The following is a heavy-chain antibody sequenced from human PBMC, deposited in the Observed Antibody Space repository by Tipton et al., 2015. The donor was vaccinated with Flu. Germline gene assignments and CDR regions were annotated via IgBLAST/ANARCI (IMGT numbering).Heavy chain of an antibody. CDR1: GFTFSGYW. D-gene: IGHD1-14*01. CDR2: INSEGRNT. Sequence: SLRLSCVGSGFTFSGYWMHWVRQAPGKGLVWVARINSEGRNTLYADSVRGRFTISSDNAKNTVYLQMNSLRGEDTAVYYCTRDPRNMGLDPWGQGTLVTVSS. V-gene: IGHV3-74*01. CDR3: TRDPRNMGLDP. J-gene: IGHJ5*02.